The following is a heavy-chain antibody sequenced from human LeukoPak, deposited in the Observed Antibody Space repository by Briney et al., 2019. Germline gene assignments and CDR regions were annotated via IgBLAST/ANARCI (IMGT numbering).Heavy chain of an antibody. V-gene: IGHV4-38-2*02. D-gene: IGHD4-11*01. CDR2: IYHSGST. CDR3: ARGTTGYNWFDP. J-gene: IGHJ5*02. CDR1: GYSISTAYY. Sequence: SETLSLTCTVSGYSISTAYYWGWIRQPPGKGLEWIGGIYHSGSTYYNPSLKSRVTISVDTSKNQFSLNLSSVTAADTAVYYCARGTTGYNWFDPWGQGTPVTVSS.